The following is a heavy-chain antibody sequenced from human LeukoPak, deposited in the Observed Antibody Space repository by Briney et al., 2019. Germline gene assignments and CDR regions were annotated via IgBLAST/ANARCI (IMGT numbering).Heavy chain of an antibody. CDR2: IYYSGST. V-gene: IGHV4-34*01. Sequence: PSETLSLTCAVYGGSFSGYYWSWIRQPPGKGLEWIGSIYYSGSTYYNPSLKSRVTISVDTSRNQFSLKLSSVTAADTAVYYCARDSSGWSDYWGQGTLVTVSS. CDR1: GGSFSGYY. D-gene: IGHD6-19*01. CDR3: ARDSSGWSDY. J-gene: IGHJ4*02.